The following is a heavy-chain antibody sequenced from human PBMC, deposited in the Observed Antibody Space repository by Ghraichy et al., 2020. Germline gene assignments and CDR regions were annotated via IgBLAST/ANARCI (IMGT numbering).Heavy chain of an antibody. D-gene: IGHD5-12*01. J-gene: IGHJ6*03. CDR3: ARTDIVATIYGYYYMDV. CDR2: IYYSGST. V-gene: IGHV4-59*01. CDR1: GGSISSYY. Sequence: SETLSLTCTVSGGSISSYYWSWIRQPPGKGLEWIGYIYYSGSTNYNPSLKSRVTISVDTSKNQFSLKLSSVTAADTAVYYCARTDIVATIYGYYYMDVWGKGTTVTVSS.